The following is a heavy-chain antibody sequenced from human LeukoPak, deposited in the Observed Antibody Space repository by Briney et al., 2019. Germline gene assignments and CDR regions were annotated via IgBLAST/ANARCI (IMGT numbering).Heavy chain of an antibody. J-gene: IGHJ4*02. D-gene: IGHD2-2*01. CDR3: VSRSSTSEEPNDY. CDR1: GGTFSSYA. V-gene: IGHV1-69*05. Sequence: GASVKVSCKASGGTFSSYAISWVRQAPGQGLEWMGGIIPISGTANYAQKFQGRVTITTDESTSTAYMELSSLRSEDTAVYYCVSRSSTSEEPNDYWGQGTLVTVSS. CDR2: IIPISGTA.